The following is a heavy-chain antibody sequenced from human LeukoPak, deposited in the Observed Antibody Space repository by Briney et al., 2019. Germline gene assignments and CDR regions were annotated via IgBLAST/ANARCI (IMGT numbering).Heavy chain of an antibody. V-gene: IGHV4-39*07. CDR3: ARARYCSGGSCYGNSYMDV. J-gene: IGHJ6*04. CDR2: IFYSGST. D-gene: IGHD2-15*01. CDR1: GGSISTSSYY. Sequence: SETLSLTCTVSGGSISTSSYYWGWVRQPPGKGLEWIGNIFYSGSTYYSPSLKSRVTISVDTSKNQFSLKLSSVTAADTAVYYCARARYCSGGSCYGNSYMDVWGKGTTVTVSS.